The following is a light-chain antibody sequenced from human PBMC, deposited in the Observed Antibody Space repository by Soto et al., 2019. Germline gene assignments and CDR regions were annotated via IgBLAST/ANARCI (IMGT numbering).Light chain of an antibody. CDR2: DVT. J-gene: IGLJ2*01. Sequence: QSALAQPASVSGSPGQSITISCTGTNSDVGGYDHVSWFQQHPGKAPRLMIYDVTNRPSGVPNRFSGSKTGNTASLIICGLQAEDEADYYCSSFTRSGTLAFGGGTKLTVL. V-gene: IGLV2-14*01. CDR3: SSFTRSGTLA. CDR1: NSDVGGYDH.